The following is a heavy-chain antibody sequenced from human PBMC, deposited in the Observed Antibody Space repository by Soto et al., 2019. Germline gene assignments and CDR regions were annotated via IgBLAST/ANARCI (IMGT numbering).Heavy chain of an antibody. CDR3: AKVIGDDSSGYYFFFDAFDI. Sequence: QVQLVESGGGVVQPGRSLRLSCAASGFTFSSYGMHWVRQAPGKGLEWVAVISYDGSNKYYADSVKGRFTISRDNSKNKLYLQMNSLRAEDTAVYYCAKVIGDDSSGYYFFFDAFDIWGQGTMVTVSS. V-gene: IGHV3-30*18. J-gene: IGHJ3*02. D-gene: IGHD3-22*01. CDR2: ISYDGSNK. CDR1: GFTFSSYG.